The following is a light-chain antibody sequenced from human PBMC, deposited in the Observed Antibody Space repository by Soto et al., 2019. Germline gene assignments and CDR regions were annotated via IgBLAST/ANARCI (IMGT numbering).Light chain of an antibody. Sequence: QSALTQPASVSGSPGQSITISCTGTSSDVGGYDYVSWYQQHPGKAPKLMIYDVNIRPSGVSIRFSGSKSGNTASLTISGLQAEDEADYHCSSYTSRSNVIFGGGTKLTVL. V-gene: IGLV2-14*03. CDR2: DVN. J-gene: IGLJ2*01. CDR1: SSDVGGYDY. CDR3: SSYTSRSNVI.